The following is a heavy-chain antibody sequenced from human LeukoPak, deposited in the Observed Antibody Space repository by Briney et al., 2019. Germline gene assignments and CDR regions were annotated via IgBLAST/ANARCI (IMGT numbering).Heavy chain of an antibody. J-gene: IGHJ4*02. V-gene: IGHV5-51*01. CDR1: GYTFTSYW. D-gene: IGHD1-26*01. Sequence: GESLKISCKGSGYTFTSYWIAWVRQMPGKGLEWMGNIYPGDSDTRYSPSFQGQVTISADKSISTAYLQWSSLKASDTAMYYCARANSGSYPGLDYWGQGTLVTVSS. CDR3: ARANSGSYPGLDY. CDR2: IYPGDSDT.